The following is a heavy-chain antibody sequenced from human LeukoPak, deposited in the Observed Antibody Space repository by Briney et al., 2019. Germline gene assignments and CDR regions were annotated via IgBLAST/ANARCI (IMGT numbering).Heavy chain of an antibody. CDR1: GFTFSTYW. J-gene: IGHJ4*02. V-gene: IGHV3-7*01. CDR2: IKEDGSEK. Sequence: GGSLRLSCAASGFTFSTYWMSWVRQAPGKGLGWVANIKEDGSEKYYGDSVKGRFTISRDNAKNSLYLEMNSLRVEDTAVYYCARDSSGYQWGQETLVTVSS. D-gene: IGHD3-22*01. CDR3: ARDSSGYQ.